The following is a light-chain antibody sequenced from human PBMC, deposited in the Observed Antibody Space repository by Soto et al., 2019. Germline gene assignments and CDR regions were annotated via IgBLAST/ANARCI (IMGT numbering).Light chain of an antibody. Sequence: QSALTQPASVSGSPGQSITISCTGNSSDVGGYDYVSWYQQHPGKAPKLMIYEVSNRPSGVSDRFSGSKSGNTASLTISGLQPEDEADYYCSSFAAGKTDVFGTGTKVTVL. CDR3: SSFAAGKTDV. CDR1: SSDVGGYDY. J-gene: IGLJ1*01. CDR2: EVS. V-gene: IGLV2-14*01.